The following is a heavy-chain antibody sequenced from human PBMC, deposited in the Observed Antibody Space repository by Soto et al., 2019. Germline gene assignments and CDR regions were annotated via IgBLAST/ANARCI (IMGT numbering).Heavy chain of an antibody. CDR3: ARGFSGHCSGGSCSLPTY. Sequence: QVQLVQSGAEVKKTGASVKVSCKASGYTFTSYGISWVRQAPGQGLEWMGWISAYNGNTNYAQKLQGRVTMTTDTSTSTAYMELRSLRSDDTAVYYCARGFSGHCSGGSCSLPTYWCQGTLVTVSS. CDR2: ISAYNGNT. J-gene: IGHJ4*02. CDR1: GYTFTSYG. D-gene: IGHD2-15*01. V-gene: IGHV1-18*01.